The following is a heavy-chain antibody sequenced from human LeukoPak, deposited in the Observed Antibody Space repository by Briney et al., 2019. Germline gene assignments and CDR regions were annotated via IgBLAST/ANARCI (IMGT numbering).Heavy chain of an antibody. CDR3: ARGPYYYDSSGFGHAFDI. J-gene: IGHJ3*02. Sequence: SETLSLTCAVYGGSFSGYYWSWIRQPPGKGLEWFGEINHSGSTNYNPSLKSRVTISVDTSKNQFSLKLSSVTAADTAVYYCARGPYYYDSSGFGHAFDIWGQGTMVTVSS. V-gene: IGHV4-34*01. D-gene: IGHD3-22*01. CDR2: INHSGST. CDR1: GGSFSGYY.